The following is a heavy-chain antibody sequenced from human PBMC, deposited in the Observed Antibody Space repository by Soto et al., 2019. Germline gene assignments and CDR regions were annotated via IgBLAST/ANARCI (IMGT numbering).Heavy chain of an antibody. Sequence: GGSLRLSCAASGFTFSSYSMNWVRQAPGKGLEWVSSISSSSSYIYYADSVKGRFTISRDNAKNSLYLQMNSLRAEDTAVYYCARVQDADIVLSSESDVWGKGTTVTVSS. V-gene: IGHV3-21*01. CDR1: GFTFSSYS. D-gene: IGHD2-8*02. J-gene: IGHJ6*04. CDR3: ARVQDADIVLSSESDV. CDR2: ISSSSSYI.